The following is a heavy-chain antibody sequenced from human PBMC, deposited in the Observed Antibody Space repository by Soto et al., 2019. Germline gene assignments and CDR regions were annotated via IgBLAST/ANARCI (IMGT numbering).Heavy chain of an antibody. V-gene: IGHV3-23*01. CDR3: AKNLGAAYSSGWYDS. D-gene: IGHD6-19*01. J-gene: IGHJ5*01. CDR2: ISGSGGST. Sequence: PGGSLRLSCAASGFTFSSYAMTWVRQAPGKGLEWVSGISGSGGSTYYAASVKGRFTISRDNSKNTLYLQMNSLRDEDTAVYYCAKNLGAAYSSGWYDSWGQGTLVTVSS. CDR1: GFTFSSYA.